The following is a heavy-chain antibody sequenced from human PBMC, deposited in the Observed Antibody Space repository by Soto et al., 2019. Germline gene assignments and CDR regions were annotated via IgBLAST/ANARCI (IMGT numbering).Heavy chain of an antibody. CDR3: ARAVSTAGRDWYFDL. CDR2: IYDSGST. D-gene: IGHD6-13*01. CDR1: GGSISGGDYY. V-gene: IGHV4-31*01. Sequence: QVQLQESGPGLVKPSQTLSLTCTVSGGSISGGDYYWSWIRQHPGKGLEWIGYIYDSGSTHHNPSLKSPVILSLDMSKNQVALKLSSVTAADTAVYYCARAVSTAGRDWYFDLWGRGTLVTVSS. J-gene: IGHJ2*01.